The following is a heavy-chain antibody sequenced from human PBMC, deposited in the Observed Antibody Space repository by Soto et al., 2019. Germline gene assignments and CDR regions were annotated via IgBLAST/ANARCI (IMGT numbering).Heavy chain of an antibody. CDR2: IIPIFGTA. D-gene: IGHD2-15*01. V-gene: IGHV1-69*13. CDR1: GGTFSSYA. Sequence: ASVKVSCKASGGTFSSYAISWVRQAPGQGLEWMGGIIPIFGTANYAQKFQGRVTITADESTSTAYMELSSLRSEDTAVYYCATLLNPGVDYWGQGTLVTVSS. J-gene: IGHJ4*02. CDR3: ATLLNPGVDY.